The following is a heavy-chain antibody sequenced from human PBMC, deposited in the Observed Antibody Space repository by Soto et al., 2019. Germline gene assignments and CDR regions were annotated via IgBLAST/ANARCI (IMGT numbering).Heavy chain of an antibody. J-gene: IGHJ5*02. CDR2: IIPIFGTV. CDR1: GGGFSSYA. V-gene: IGHV1-69*01. D-gene: IGHD3-10*01. Sequence: QIQLLQSGAEVKKSGSSVKVSCKASGGGFSSYAINWVRQAPGQGLEWMGGIIPIFGTVNYEQKFQGRVTITADGLTTTVYLELNSLRSDDTAVYYCAISYGSGSYGYFDPWGQGTRVTVSS. CDR3: AISYGSGSYGYFDP.